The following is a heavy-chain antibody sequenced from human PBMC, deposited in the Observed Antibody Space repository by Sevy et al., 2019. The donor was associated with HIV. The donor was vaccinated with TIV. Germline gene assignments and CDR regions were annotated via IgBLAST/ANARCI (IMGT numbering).Heavy chain of an antibody. CDR2: ISYDGKNE. CDR1: GFTFYNYG. V-gene: IGHV3-30*18. D-gene: IGHD6-13*01. J-gene: IGHJ5*02. CDR3: AKDRSGSWSVDP. Sequence: GGSLRLSCAGSGFTFYNYGIHWVRQAPGKGLEWVTMISYDGKNENYADSVKGRFTISRDNSKNTVYLQMNSLRPDDTAIYYCAKDRSGSWSVDPWGQGTLVTVSS.